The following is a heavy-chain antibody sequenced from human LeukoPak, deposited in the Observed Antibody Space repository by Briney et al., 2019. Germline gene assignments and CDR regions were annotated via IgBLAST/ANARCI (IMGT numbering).Heavy chain of an antibody. J-gene: IGHJ6*04. V-gene: IGHV4-39*01. CDR3: AELGITMIGGV. CDR2: IYYSRST. CDR1: GGSISSSSYY. Sequence: PSETLSLTCAVSGGSISSSSYYWGWIRQPPGKGLEWIGSIYYSRSTYYNPSIKSRVTISVDTYKNQFCLKLSSVTAADTAVYYCAELGITMIGGVWGKGTTVTISS. D-gene: IGHD3-10*02.